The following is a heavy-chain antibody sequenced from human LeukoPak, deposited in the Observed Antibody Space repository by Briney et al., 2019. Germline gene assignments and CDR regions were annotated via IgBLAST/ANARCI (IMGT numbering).Heavy chain of an antibody. J-gene: IGHJ5*02. Sequence: PGGSLRLSCAASGFTFSSYGMHWVRQAPGKGLEWVAVISYDGSNKYYADSVKGRFTISRDNSKNTLYLQMNSLRAEDTAVYYCAKDLSGYSYGYGGVNWFDPWGQGTLVTVSS. D-gene: IGHD5-18*01. CDR3: AKDLSGYSYGYGGVNWFDP. CDR2: ISYDGSNK. V-gene: IGHV3-30*18. CDR1: GFTFSSYG.